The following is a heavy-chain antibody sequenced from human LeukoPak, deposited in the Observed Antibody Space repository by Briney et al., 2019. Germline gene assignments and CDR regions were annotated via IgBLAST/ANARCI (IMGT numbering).Heavy chain of an antibody. CDR2: ISGSGDNT. V-gene: IGHV3-23*01. J-gene: IGHJ4*02. D-gene: IGHD4-17*01. CDR1: GFTFSSFA. CDR3: AKDLPDYGDYIEGY. Sequence: GGSLRLSCAASGFTFSSFAMSWVRQAPGKGLEWVSTISGSGDNTNYADSVKGRFTFSRDSSKNTLYLQMNSLRAEDTAVYYCAKDLPDYGDYIEGYWGQGTLVTVSS.